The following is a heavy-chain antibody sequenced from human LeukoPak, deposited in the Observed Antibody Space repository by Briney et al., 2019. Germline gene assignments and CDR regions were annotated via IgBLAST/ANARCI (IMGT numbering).Heavy chain of an antibody. V-gene: IGHV4-34*01. CDR1: GGSFSGYY. J-gene: IGHJ4*02. CDR2: INHSGST. CDR3: ARPNYYDSSGYYY. Sequence: SETLSLTCAVYGGSFSGYYWSWIRQPPGKGLEWIGEINHSGSTNYNPSLKSRVTISVDTSKNQFSLKPSSVTAADTAVYYCARPNYYDSSGYYYWGQGTLVTVSS. D-gene: IGHD3-22*01.